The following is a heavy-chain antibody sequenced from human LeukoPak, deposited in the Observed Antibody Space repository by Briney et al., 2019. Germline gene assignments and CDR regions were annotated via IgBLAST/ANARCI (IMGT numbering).Heavy chain of an antibody. CDR1: GYTFTSYY. D-gene: IGHD4-11*01. CDR3: ARSYSNLRSPLHFDY. V-gene: IGHV1-46*01. CDR2: INPSGGST. J-gene: IGHJ4*02. Sequence: EASVKVSCKASGYTFTSYYMHWVRQAPGQELEWMGIINPSGGSTSYAQKFQGRVTMTRDTSTSTVYMELSSLRSEDTAVYYCARSYSNLRSPLHFDYWGQGTLVTVSS.